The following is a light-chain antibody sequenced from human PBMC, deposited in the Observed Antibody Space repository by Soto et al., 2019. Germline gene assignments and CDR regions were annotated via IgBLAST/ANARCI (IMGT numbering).Light chain of an antibody. CDR1: SSNIGSNT. V-gene: IGLV1-44*01. CDR3: AAWDDSLNGDVV. CDR2: SNN. J-gene: IGLJ2*01. Sequence: QAVLTQPPSACGTPGQRVTISCSGSSSNIGSNTVNWYQQLPGTAPKLLIYSNNQRPSGVPDRFSGSKSGTSASLAISGLQSEDEADYYCAAWDDSLNGDVVFGGGTKLTV.